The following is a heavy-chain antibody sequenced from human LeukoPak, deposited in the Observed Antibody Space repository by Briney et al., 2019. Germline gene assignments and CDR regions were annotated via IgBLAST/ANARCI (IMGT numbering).Heavy chain of an antibody. CDR1: GYTFTSYG. CDR3: ARGHTPSSGRVYYYGMDV. Sequence: ASVKVSCKASGYTFTSYGISWVRQAPGQGLEWMGWISAYNGNTNYAQKLQGRVTMTTDTSTSTAYMELRSLRSDGTAVYYCARGHTPSSGRVYYYGMDVWGQGTTVTVSS. D-gene: IGHD3-10*01. V-gene: IGHV1-18*01. J-gene: IGHJ6*02. CDR2: ISAYNGNT.